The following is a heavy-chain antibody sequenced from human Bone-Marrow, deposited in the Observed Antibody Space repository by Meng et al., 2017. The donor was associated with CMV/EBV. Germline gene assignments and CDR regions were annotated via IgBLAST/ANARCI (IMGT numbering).Heavy chain of an antibody. D-gene: IGHD1-14*01. CDR1: GFTFSNCV. CDR2: VSYDGRNK. J-gene: IGHJ4*02. CDR3: ARDNRSYPTGVHF. Sequence: GESLKISCAASGFTFSNCVMYWVRQAPGKGLEWVAVVSYDGRNKYYADSVKGRFTISRDNSKSSLYLQMNSLRPEDTAVYYCARDNRSYPTGVHFWGQGTLVPVSS. V-gene: IGHV3-30*03.